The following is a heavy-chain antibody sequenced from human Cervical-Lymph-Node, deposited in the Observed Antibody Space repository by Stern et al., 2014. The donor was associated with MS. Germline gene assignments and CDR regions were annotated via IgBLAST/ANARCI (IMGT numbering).Heavy chain of an antibody. J-gene: IGHJ3*01. CDR2: IYHADSDT. CDR3: VRRRDSAGYDTFDL. CDR1: GYTFSNFW. V-gene: IGHV5-51*01. Sequence: VQLVQSGAEVKKPGESLKISCRTSGYTFSNFWIGWVRQMPGKGLEWVGVIYHADSDTTYSPSFQGQVTISADESISPAYLQWRSLKASDTAMYYCVRRRDSAGYDTFDLWGQGTMLIVSS. D-gene: IGHD3-22*01.